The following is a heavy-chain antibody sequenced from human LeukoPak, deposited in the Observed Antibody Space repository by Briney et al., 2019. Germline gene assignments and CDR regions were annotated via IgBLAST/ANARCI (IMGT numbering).Heavy chain of an antibody. V-gene: IGHV3-23*01. CDR1: GLTFSSYA. Sequence: GGSLRLSCVASGLTFSSYAMTWVRQAPGMGLEWVSGVTGSGADTYYADSVKGRFTVSRDNSKNTLYLQMNSLRAEDTAVYYCAREGRAAEYQLRISPFYYYYYMDVWGKGTTVTVSS. J-gene: IGHJ6*03. CDR2: VTGSGADT. CDR3: AREGRAAEYQLRISPFYYYYYMDV. D-gene: IGHD2-2*01.